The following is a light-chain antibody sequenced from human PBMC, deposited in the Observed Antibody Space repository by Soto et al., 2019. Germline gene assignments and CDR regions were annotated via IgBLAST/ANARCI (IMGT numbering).Light chain of an antibody. CDR3: QQRINLWT. CDR1: QSVGSH. V-gene: IGKV3-11*01. CDR2: GAS. J-gene: IGKJ1*01. Sequence: EIVIKQSPATLSVSPGDRATLSCRASQSVGSHLAWYQQRPGQSPRLLIYGASYRATGIPARFSGSGSGTDFTLTISSLEPEDFAVYYCQQRINLWTFGQGGKVDIK.